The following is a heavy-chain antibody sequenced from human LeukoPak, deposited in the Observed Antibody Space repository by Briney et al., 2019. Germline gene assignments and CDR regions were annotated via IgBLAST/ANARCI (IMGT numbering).Heavy chain of an antibody. CDR3: ARGTSSPAALDI. D-gene: IGHD6-13*01. Sequence: SGTLSLTCAVSGGSIITTNWWSWFRQPPGKGLEWIGEINHSGSTNYNPSLKSRVTISVDKSKNQLSLKLISVTAADTAVYFCARGTSSPAALDIWGQGTMVTVSS. V-gene: IGHV4-4*02. CDR1: GGSIITTNW. J-gene: IGHJ3*02. CDR2: INHSGST.